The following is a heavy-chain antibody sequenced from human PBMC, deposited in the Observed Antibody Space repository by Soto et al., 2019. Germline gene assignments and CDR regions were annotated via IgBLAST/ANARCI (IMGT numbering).Heavy chain of an antibody. Sequence: GGSLRLSCAVSGFTFSASWMTWVRQAPGKGLEWLASIKQDGSGTYYVDSVKGRFTISRDNAKNSLYLQLNSLRAEDSATYYCARDRGPNTLDYWGQGTLVTVSS. J-gene: IGHJ4*02. CDR1: GFTFSASW. V-gene: IGHV3-7*03. CDR2: IKQDGSGT. D-gene: IGHD7-27*01. CDR3: ARDRGPNTLDY.